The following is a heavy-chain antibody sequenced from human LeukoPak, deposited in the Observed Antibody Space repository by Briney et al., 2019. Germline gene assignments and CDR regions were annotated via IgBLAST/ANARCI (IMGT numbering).Heavy chain of an antibody. D-gene: IGHD6-13*01. CDR2: ISNGGATR. CDR3: AKRVSGSSWEHQTIDY. Sequence: PGGSLRLSCAASGFTFSSYSMNWVRQAPGKGREWLSAISNGGATRNYADSVKGRFAISRDNSQNTLYLQMNSLRADDTAVYYCAKRVSGSSWEHQTIDYWGQGTLVTVSS. V-gene: IGHV3-23*01. CDR1: GFTFSSYS. J-gene: IGHJ4*02.